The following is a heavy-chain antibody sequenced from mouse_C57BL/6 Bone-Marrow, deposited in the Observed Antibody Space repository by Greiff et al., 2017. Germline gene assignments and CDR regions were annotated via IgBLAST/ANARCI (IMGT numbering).Heavy chain of an antibody. D-gene: IGHD1-1*01. J-gene: IGHJ3*01. CDR1: GYTFTSYW. V-gene: IGHV1-69*01. CDR2: IDPSDSYT. CDR3: ARDYGSSYEAWFAY. Sequence: QVQLKQPGAELVMPGASVKLSCKASGYTFTSYWMHWVKQRPGQGLEWIREIDPSDSYTNYNQKFKGKSTLTVDKSSSTAYMQLSSLTSEDSAVYYCARDYGSSYEAWFAYWGQGTLVTVSA.